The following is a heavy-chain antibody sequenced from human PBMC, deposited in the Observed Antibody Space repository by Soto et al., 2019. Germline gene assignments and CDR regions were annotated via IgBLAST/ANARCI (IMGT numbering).Heavy chain of an antibody. CDR3: ARYRCSGGSCYEGDFDY. CDR2: IYSTGST. D-gene: IGHD2-15*01. Sequence: QVQLQESGPGLVKPSETLSLTCTVSGGSISGYYWNWIRQPAGKGLEWIGRIYSTGSTDYNPSLNDRVTMSVDTSNNQFYLKLSSVTAADTAVYFCARYRCSGGSCYEGDFDYWGKGTLVNVSS. J-gene: IGHJ4*02. CDR1: GGSISGYY. V-gene: IGHV4-4*07.